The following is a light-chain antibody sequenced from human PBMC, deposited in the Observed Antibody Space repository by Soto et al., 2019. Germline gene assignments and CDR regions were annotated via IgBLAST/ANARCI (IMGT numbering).Light chain of an antibody. CDR2: GNT. J-gene: IGLJ1*01. CDR3: QSYDNTLKGCV. Sequence: QSVLTQPPSVSRAPGQRVIISCTGGSSNIGADYEVHWYQQLPGTAPKLLIYGNTNRPSGVPDRFSGSKSGSSASLAITGLQAEDEAEYYCQSYDNTLKGCVFGTGTQLTVL. V-gene: IGLV1-40*01. CDR1: SSNIGADYE.